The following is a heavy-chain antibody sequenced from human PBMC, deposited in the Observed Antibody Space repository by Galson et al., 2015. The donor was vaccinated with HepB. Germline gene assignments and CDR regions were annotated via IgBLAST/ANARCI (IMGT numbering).Heavy chain of an antibody. CDR3: ARIWSDSSGWYYFDY. CDR2: INAGNGNT. J-gene: IGHJ4*02. V-gene: IGHV1-3*01. CDR1: GYTFTSFA. D-gene: IGHD6-19*01. Sequence: SVKVSCKASGYTFTSFAMHWVRQAPGQRLEWMGWINAGNGNTKYSQNFQGRVTITRDTSATTAYMELSSPRSEDTAVYYCARIWSDSSGWYYFDYWGQGTLVTVSS.